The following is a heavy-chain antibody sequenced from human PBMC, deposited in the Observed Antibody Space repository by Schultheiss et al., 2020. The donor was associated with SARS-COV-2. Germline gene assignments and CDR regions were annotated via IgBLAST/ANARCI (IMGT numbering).Heavy chain of an antibody. Sequence: ASVKVSCKASGYTFTDYYMHWVRQAPGQGLEWMGRINPNSGGTNYAQKFQGRVTMTRDTSISTAYMELSRLRSDDTAVYYCARDQKIQGGYSYGKGGMDVWGQGTTVTVSS. J-gene: IGHJ6*02. CDR1: GYTFTDYY. CDR3: ARDQKIQGGYSYGKGGMDV. V-gene: IGHV1-2*06. D-gene: IGHD5-18*01. CDR2: INPNSGGT.